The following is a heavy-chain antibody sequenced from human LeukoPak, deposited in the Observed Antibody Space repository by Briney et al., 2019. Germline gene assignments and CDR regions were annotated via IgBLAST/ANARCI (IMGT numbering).Heavy chain of an antibody. CDR1: GYTFTTYA. CDR2: IDTNTGNP. V-gene: IGHV7-4-1*02. J-gene: IGHJ4*02. D-gene: IGHD2-15*01. Sequence: ASVKVSCKASGYTFTTYAMNWVRQAPGQGLEWMGWIDTNTGNPTYAQGFTGRFVFSLDTSVSTAYLQISSLKAEDTAVYYCASSYCSGGNCYPQQTVYYLDLWGQGTLVTVSS. CDR3: ASSYCSGGNCYPQQTVYYLDL.